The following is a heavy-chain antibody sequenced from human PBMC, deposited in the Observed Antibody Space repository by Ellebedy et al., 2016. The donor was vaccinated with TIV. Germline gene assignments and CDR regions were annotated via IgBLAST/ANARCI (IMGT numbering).Heavy chain of an antibody. J-gene: IGHJ4*02. CDR1: GFTFSDHN. Sequence: GESLKISCAASGFTFSDHNMDWVRQAPGKGLEWVGRIRIKSKSYTTEYAASVKGRFTISRDDSQNSLYLQMNSLKTEDTAVYYCARVYWNGVRTYSDYWGQGTLVTVSS. CDR3: ARVYWNGVRTYSDY. CDR2: IRIKSKSYTT. V-gene: IGHV3-72*01. D-gene: IGHD2-15*01.